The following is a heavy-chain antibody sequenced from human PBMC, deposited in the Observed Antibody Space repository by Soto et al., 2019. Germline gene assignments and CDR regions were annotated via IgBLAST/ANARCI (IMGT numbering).Heavy chain of an antibody. CDR2: INTYNGNT. D-gene: IGHD4-17*01. CDR3: ARSGRVTTVAWFDP. V-gene: IGHV1-18*01. CDR1: GYTLTSYG. J-gene: IGHJ5*02. Sequence: QVQLVQSGAEVKKPGASVKVSCKASGYTLTSYGITWLRQAPGQGLEWLGWINTYNGNTNYAQKLQGRVIMTTDTXXSTAYMELRSLRSDDTAVYYCARSGRVTTVAWFDPWGQGTLVTVSS.